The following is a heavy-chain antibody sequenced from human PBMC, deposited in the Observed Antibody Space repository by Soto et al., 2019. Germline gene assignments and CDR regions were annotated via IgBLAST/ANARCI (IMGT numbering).Heavy chain of an antibody. V-gene: IGHV6-1*01. CDR1: GDSVSSTSAA. CDR3: SRRLKLGADYYGMDV. CDR2: TFYRSTWYY. Sequence: SQTLSLTCAISGDSVSSTSAAWNWSRQSPSRGLEWLGRTFYRSTWYYDYAVSVKSRISINPDTSKNPFSLPLNSVTLEDTAVYYCSRRLKLGADYYGMDVWGLGTTVTVSS. J-gene: IGHJ6*02. D-gene: IGHD1-26*01.